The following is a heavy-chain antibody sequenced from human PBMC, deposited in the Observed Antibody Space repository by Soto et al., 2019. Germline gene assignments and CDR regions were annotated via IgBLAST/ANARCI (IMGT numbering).Heavy chain of an antibody. J-gene: IGHJ4*02. V-gene: IGHV3-66*01. CDR3: AKDTTLAY. D-gene: IGHD1-1*01. Sequence: EVQLVESGGGLVQPGGSLRLSCAASGFTVSSTSMSWVRQAPGKGLEWVSLIYSDDSTYYADSVKGKFTISRDNSKNTLYLQMNSLRVEDTAVYYCAKDTTLAYWGQGTLVTVSS. CDR1: GFTVSSTS. CDR2: IYSDDST.